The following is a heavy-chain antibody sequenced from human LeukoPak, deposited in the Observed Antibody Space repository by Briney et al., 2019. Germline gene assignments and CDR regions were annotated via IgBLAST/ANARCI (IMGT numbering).Heavy chain of an antibody. Sequence: GGSLRLSCAASGFTFGSYAMSWVRQAPGKGLEWVSAISGSGGSTYYADSVKGRFTISRDNSKNTLYLQMNSLRAEDTAVYYCAKGSVRYFDWLLSSWGQGTLVTVSS. V-gene: IGHV3-23*01. CDR3: AKGSVRYFDWLLSS. CDR1: GFTFGSYA. J-gene: IGHJ4*02. CDR2: ISGSGGST. D-gene: IGHD3-9*01.